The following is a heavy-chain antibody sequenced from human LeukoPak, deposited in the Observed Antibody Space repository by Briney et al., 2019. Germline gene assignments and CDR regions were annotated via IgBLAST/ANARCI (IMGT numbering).Heavy chain of an antibody. CDR1: GFTFSSYG. CDR3: AKDDRYGSGSHYNLGDY. J-gene: IGHJ4*02. V-gene: IGHV3-23*01. D-gene: IGHD3-10*01. Sequence: GGTLRLSCAASGFTFSSYGMSWVRQAPGKGLEWVSGISGSGGSIYYADSVKGRFTISRDNSKNTLYLQMNSLRAEDTAVYYCAKDDRYGSGSHYNLGDYWGQGTLVTVSS. CDR2: ISGSGGSI.